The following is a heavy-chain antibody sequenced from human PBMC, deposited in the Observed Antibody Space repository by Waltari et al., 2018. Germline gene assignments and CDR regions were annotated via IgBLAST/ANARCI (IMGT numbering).Heavy chain of an antibody. Sequence: QVQLVQSGAEVKKPGASVKVSCKASGYTFTSYGISWVRQAPGKGLEWMGWISAYNGNTNYAQKLQGRVTMTTDTSTSTAYMELRSLRSDDTAVYYCARDEYDSSGYYVDAFDIWGQGTMVTVSS. D-gene: IGHD3-22*01. V-gene: IGHV1-18*04. CDR1: GYTFTSYG. J-gene: IGHJ3*02. CDR3: ARDEYDSSGYYVDAFDI. CDR2: ISAYNGNT.